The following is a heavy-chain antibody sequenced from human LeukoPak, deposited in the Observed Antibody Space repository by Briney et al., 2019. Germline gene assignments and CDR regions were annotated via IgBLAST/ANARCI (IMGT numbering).Heavy chain of an antibody. CDR1: GYTFTSYA. D-gene: IGHD3-10*01. V-gene: IGHV7-4-1*02. J-gene: IGHJ5*02. CDR2: INTNTGNP. Sequence: ASVKVSCKASGYTFTSYAMNWVRQAPGQGLEWMGWINTNTGNPTYAQGFTGRFVFSLDTSVSTAYLQISSLKAEDTAVYYCARDHMVLVRGVTAGFDPWGQGTLVTVSS. CDR3: ARDHMVLVRGVTAGFDP.